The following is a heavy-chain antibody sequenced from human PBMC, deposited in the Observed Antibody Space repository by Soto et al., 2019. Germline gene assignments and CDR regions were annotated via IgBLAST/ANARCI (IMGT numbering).Heavy chain of an antibody. D-gene: IGHD2-15*01. Sequence: GGSLRLSCAASGFTFSSYWMSWVRQAPGKGLEWVANIKQDGSEKYYVDSVKGRFTISRDNAKNSLYLQMNSLRAKDTAVYYGARGPRYCSGGSCSDYWGQGTLVTVSS. V-gene: IGHV3-7*01. CDR3: ARGPRYCSGGSCSDY. CDR2: IKQDGSEK. CDR1: GFTFSSYW. J-gene: IGHJ4*02.